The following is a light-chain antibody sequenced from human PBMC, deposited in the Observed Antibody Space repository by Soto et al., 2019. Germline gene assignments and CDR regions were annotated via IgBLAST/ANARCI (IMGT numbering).Light chain of an antibody. V-gene: IGLV1-44*01. CDR1: RSNIGSNT. CDR3: AAWDDSLNGQGV. J-gene: IGLJ2*01. Sequence: QSVLTQPPSASGTPGQRVTISCSGSRSNIGSNTVNWYQQLPGTAPKLLIYSNNQRPSGVPDRFSGSKSGTSASLAISGLQSEDEADYYCAAWDDSLNGQGVFGGGTQLTVL. CDR2: SNN.